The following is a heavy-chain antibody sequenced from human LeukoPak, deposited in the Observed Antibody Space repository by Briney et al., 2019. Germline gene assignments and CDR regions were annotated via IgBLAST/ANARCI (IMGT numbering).Heavy chain of an antibody. D-gene: IGHD5-12*01. Sequence: PGRSLRLSCAASGFTFSNYWMHWVRQVPGKGLVWVSRINTDGSNTNYADSVKGRFTISRDNAKNTLSLQMNSLRAEDTAVYYCARDPRGYSGYELDYWGQGTLVTVSS. CDR1: GFTFSNYW. CDR3: ARDPRGYSGYELDY. J-gene: IGHJ4*02. V-gene: IGHV3-74*01. CDR2: INTDGSNT.